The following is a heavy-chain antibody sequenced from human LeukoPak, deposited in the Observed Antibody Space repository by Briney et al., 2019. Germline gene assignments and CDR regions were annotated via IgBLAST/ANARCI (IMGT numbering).Heavy chain of an antibody. D-gene: IGHD3-22*01. J-gene: IGHJ3*02. Sequence: GGSLRLSCAANGFTLRGHSMNWVRQAPGKGLEWVSSISPTGIYIYYQDSVKGRFTIFRDDAKNSLYLEIDSLRAEDTALYYCARTIYYYETTSYFSDAFDIWGQGTMVTVSS. CDR2: ISPTGIYI. CDR3: ARTIYYYETTSYFSDAFDI. V-gene: IGHV3-21*01. CDR1: GFTLRGHS.